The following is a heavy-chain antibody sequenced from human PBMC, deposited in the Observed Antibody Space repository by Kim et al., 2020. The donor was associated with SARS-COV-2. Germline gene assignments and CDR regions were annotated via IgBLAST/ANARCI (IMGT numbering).Heavy chain of an antibody. CDR2: ISWNSGNI. J-gene: IGHJ6*02. D-gene: IGHD3-3*01. Sequence: GGSLRLSCAASGFTFDDYAMHWVRQAPGKGLEWVSGISWNSGNIGYADSVKGRFTISRDNAKNSLYLQMNSLRAEDTALYYCAKDLGVFGVVLRVRGVTYGMDVWGQGTTVTVSS. CDR3: AKDLGVFGVVLRVRGVTYGMDV. CDR1: GFTFDDYA. V-gene: IGHV3-9*01.